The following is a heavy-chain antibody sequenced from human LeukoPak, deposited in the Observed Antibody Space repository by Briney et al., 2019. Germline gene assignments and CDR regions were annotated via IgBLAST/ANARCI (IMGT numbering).Heavy chain of an antibody. D-gene: IGHD3-16*01. Sequence: GRSLRLSCAASGFTFSSYAMHWVRQAPGKGLEWVAVISYDGSNKYYADSVKGRFTISRDNSKNTLYLQMNSLRAEDTAVHYCARGWYGGFGYFDYWGQGTLVTVSS. CDR2: ISYDGSNK. J-gene: IGHJ4*02. CDR3: ARGWYGGFGYFDY. V-gene: IGHV3-30*04. CDR1: GFTFSSYA.